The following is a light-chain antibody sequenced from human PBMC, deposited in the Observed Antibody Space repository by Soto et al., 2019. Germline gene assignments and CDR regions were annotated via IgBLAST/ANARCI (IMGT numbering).Light chain of an antibody. CDR2: AAS. CDR1: QSISSH. V-gene: IGKV1-39*01. CDR3: QQSYITPLS. Sequence: DIQMTQSPSSLSASVGDRVTITCRASQSISSHLHWYQQKPGKAPKILIYAASDLQSGVPSRFSGSGSGTDFTLTISRLQPEYSASYYCQQSYITPLSFGGGTKVEIK. J-gene: IGKJ4*01.